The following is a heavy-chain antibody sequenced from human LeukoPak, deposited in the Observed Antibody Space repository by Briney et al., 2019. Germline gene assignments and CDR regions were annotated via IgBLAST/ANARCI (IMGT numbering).Heavy chain of an antibody. V-gene: IGHV3-48*03. CDR1: GFTFSSYE. D-gene: IGHD2-21*01. J-gene: IGHJ2*01. CDR3: ARDQGYCGGEIECWYFDL. CDR2: ISSSGSTI. Sequence: GGSLRLSCAASGFTFSSYEMNWVRQAPGKGLEWVSYISSSGSTIYYADSVKGRFTISRDNAKNSLYLQMNSLRAEDTAVYYCARDQGYCGGEIECWYFDLWGRGTLVTVSS.